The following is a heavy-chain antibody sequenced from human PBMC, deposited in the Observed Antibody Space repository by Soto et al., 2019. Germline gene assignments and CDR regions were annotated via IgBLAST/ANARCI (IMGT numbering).Heavy chain of an antibody. J-gene: IGHJ4*02. CDR3: AKDSHWVIISPTHDH. CDR1: GFSFRSSP. V-gene: IGHV3-23*01. D-gene: IGHD3-16*01. CDR2: INGGDDSK. Sequence: EVQLLESGGGLVQPGGSLRLSCAVSGFSFRSSPMSWVRRAPGKGLEWVSGINGGDDSKHYAESVRGRFTITRDNSKNTLLLQMNSLRAEDTAIYYCAKDSHWVIISPTHDHLGQGTLVSVSS.